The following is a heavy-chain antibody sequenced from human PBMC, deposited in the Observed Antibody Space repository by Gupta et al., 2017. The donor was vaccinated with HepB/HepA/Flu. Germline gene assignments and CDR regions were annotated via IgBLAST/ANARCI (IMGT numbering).Heavy chain of an antibody. CDR3: AKEGPGIAAPDY. V-gene: IGHV3-30*18. CDR1: GFTFSIYA. Sequence: QVQLVESGRGVVQPGRSLRLSCAASGFTFSIYAMNWVRQAPGKGLEWVALISYDGSNKYYGDSVKGRFTISRDNSKNTLHLQMNSLRPEDTAVYYCAKEGPGIAAPDYWGQGTLVTVSS. D-gene: IGHD6-13*01. CDR2: ISYDGSNK. J-gene: IGHJ4*02.